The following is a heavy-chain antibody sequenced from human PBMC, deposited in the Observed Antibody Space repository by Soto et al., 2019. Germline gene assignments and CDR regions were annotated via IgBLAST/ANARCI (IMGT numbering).Heavy chain of an antibody. D-gene: IGHD6-19*01. CDR2: IIPIFGTA. CDR3: AKVRYSSPMGYYYGMDV. V-gene: IGHV1-69*13. Sequence: SVKVSCKASRVAFSKFIVTWVRQAPGLGLEWVGGIIPIFGTANYAQKFQGRVTITADESTSTPYMEVNNLRSEDTAVYYCAKVRYSSPMGYYYGMDVWGQGTTVTVSS. J-gene: IGHJ6*02. CDR1: RVAFSKFI.